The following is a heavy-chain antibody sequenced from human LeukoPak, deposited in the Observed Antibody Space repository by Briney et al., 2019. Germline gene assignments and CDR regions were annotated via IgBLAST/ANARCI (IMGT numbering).Heavy chain of an antibody. D-gene: IGHD6-19*01. CDR2: IYSGGST. V-gene: IGHV3-53*01. Sequence: GGSLRLSCAASGFTVSSNYMSWVRQAPGKGLEWVSVIYSGGSTYYADSVKGRFTISRDNSKNTLYLQMNSLRAEDTAVYYCARARSSGSGFDYWGQGTLVTVSS. CDR3: ARARSSGSGFDY. J-gene: IGHJ4*02. CDR1: GFTVSSNY.